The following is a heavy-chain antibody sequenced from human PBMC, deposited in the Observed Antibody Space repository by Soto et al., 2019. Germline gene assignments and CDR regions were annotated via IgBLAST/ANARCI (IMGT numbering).Heavy chain of an antibody. V-gene: IGHV4-39*01. CDR3: ARLGDFWSIFY. CDR1: GGSISSSSYY. Sequence: SETLSLTCTVSGGSISSSSYYWGWIRQPPGKGLEWIGSIYYSGSTYYNPSLKSRVTISVDTSKNQFSLKLSSVTAADTAVYYCARLGDFWSIFYWGQGTLVTVSS. J-gene: IGHJ4*02. D-gene: IGHD3-3*01. CDR2: IYYSGST.